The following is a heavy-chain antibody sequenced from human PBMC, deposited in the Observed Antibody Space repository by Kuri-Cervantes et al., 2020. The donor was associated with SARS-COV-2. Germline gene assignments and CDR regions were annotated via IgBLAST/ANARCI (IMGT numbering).Heavy chain of an antibody. J-gene: IGHJ4*02. Sequence: SQTLSLTCAVYGGSFSGYYWSWIRPPPGKGLEWIGEINHSGSTNYNPSLKSRVTISVDTSKNQFSLKLSSVTAADTAGYYCARKVEMATISHWGQGTLVTVSS. D-gene: IGHD5-24*01. V-gene: IGHV4-34*01. CDR1: GGSFSGYY. CDR2: INHSGST. CDR3: ARKVEMATISH.